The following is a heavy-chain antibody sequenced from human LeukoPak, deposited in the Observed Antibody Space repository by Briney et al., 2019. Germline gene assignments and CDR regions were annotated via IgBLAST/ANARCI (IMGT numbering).Heavy chain of an antibody. J-gene: IGHJ4*02. CDR3: AKDRDSSSSAPGDYFDY. CDR2: NHQDGSEK. Sequence: GGSLRLSCTASGFTFSNHWMSWVRQAPGKGLEWVANNHQDGSEKNSVDSVKGRFTISRDNAKNSLKRQMNSLRAEDTAVYYCAKDRDSSSSAPGDYFDYWGQGTLVTVSS. CDR1: GFTFSNHW. D-gene: IGHD6-6*01. V-gene: IGHV3-7*03.